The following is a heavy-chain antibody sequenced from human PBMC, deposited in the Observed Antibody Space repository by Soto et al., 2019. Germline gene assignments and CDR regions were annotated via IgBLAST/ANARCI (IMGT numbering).Heavy chain of an antibody. CDR2: IWYDGSNK. J-gene: IGHJ5*01. CDR1: GFTFSSYG. Sequence: GGSLRLSCAASGFTFSSYGMHWVLQAPGKGLEWVAVIWYDGSNKYYADSVKGRFTISRDNSKNTLYLQMNSLRAEDTAVYYCARDSGSYGSRVRHWFDPWGQGTLVTVSS. CDR3: ARDSGSYGSRVRHWFDP. V-gene: IGHV3-33*01. D-gene: IGHD6-13*01.